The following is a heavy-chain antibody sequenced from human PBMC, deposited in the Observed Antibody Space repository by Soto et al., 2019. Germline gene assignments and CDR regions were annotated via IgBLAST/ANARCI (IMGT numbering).Heavy chain of an antibody. Sequence: QVQLVQSGAEVKKPGSSVKVSCKASGGTFSSYAISWVRQAPGQGLEWMGGIIPIFGTANYAQKFQGRVTITADESTSTAYMELSSLRSEDTAVYYCAREATVYTAMVGPFDYWGQGNPVTVSS. CDR3: AREATVYTAMVGPFDY. V-gene: IGHV1-69*12. D-gene: IGHD5-18*01. CDR2: IIPIFGTA. CDR1: GGTFSSYA. J-gene: IGHJ4*02.